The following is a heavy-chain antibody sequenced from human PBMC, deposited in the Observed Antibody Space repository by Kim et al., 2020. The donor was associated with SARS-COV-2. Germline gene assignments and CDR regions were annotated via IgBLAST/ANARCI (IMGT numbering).Heavy chain of an antibody. CDR2: IWYDGSNK. CDR3: AKDSRSMTTVTTALNLYYFDY. Sequence: GGSLRLSCAASGFTFSSYGMHWVRQAPGKGLEWVAVIWYDGSNKYYADSVKGRFTISRDNSKNTLYLQMNSLRAEDTAVYYCAKDSRSMTTVTTALNLYYFDYWGQGTLVTVSS. V-gene: IGHV3-33*06. CDR1: GFTFSSYG. D-gene: IGHD4-17*01. J-gene: IGHJ4*02.